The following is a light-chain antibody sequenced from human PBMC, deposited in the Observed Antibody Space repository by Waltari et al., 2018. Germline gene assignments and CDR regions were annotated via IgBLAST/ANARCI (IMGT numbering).Light chain of an antibody. CDR1: QSVGSN. Sequence: EMVMTQSPATLSVSPGERAPLSCRASQSVGSNLAWYQQRPGQAPRLLIYGASTRATGIPARFSGSGSGTEFTLTISSLQSEDFAVYYCQQYDNWPPWTFGQGTQVEIK. CDR3: QQYDNWPPWT. V-gene: IGKV3-15*01. CDR2: GAS. J-gene: IGKJ1*01.